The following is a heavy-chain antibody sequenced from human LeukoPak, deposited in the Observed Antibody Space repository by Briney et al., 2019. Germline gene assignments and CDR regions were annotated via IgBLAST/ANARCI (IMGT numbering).Heavy chain of an antibody. J-gene: IGHJ4*02. Sequence: PSETLSLTCAVYGGSFNGYYWSWIRQPPGKGLEWIGEINHSGSTNYNPSLKSRVTISVDTSKNQFSLKLSSVTAADTAVYYCARGLRGSPDIVVVPAAPFDYWGQGTLVTVSS. D-gene: IGHD2-2*01. CDR2: INHSGST. CDR3: ARGLRGSPDIVVVPAAPFDY. CDR1: GGSFNGYY. V-gene: IGHV4-34*01.